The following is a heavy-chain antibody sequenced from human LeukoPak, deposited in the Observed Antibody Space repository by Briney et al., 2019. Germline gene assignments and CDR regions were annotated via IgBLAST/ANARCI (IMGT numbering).Heavy chain of an antibody. J-gene: IGHJ4*02. Sequence: GGSLRLSCAASGFTFSSYGMHWVRQAPGKGLEWVAVIWYDGSNKYYADSVKGRFTISRDNSKNTLYLQMNSLRAEDTAVYYCARDPTLTYYYDSSGYTFNYWGQGTLVTVSS. D-gene: IGHD3-22*01. CDR2: IWYDGSNK. CDR3: ARDPTLTYYYDSSGYTFNY. CDR1: GFTFSSYG. V-gene: IGHV3-33*01.